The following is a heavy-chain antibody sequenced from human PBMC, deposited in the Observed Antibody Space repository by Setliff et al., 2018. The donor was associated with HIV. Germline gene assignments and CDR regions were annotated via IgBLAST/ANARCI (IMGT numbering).Heavy chain of an antibody. D-gene: IGHD3-22*01. Sequence: SETLSLTCTVSGFSISSDYYGGWIRQPPGKGLEWIGSIYHSGSTYYNPSLQSRVTMAVDTSKNQSSLKLSSVTAADTAVYYCASYYGADEPSYYFDFWGQGTQVTVSS. CDR1: GFSISSDYY. J-gene: IGHJ4*02. V-gene: IGHV4-38-2*02. CDR2: IYHSGST. CDR3: ASYYGADEPSYYFDF.